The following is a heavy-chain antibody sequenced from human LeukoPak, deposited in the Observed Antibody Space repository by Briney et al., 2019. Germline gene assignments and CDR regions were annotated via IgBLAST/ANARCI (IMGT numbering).Heavy chain of an antibody. V-gene: IGHV1-46*01. Sequence: ASVKVSCKASGYTFTGYYMHWVRQARGQRLEWMGIINPSGGSTSYAQKFQGRVTMTRDTSTSTVYMELSSLRSEDTAVYYCARAVDILTGYEWYFDYWGQGTLVTVSS. D-gene: IGHD3-9*01. CDR3: ARAVDILTGYEWYFDY. CDR2: INPSGGST. CDR1: GYTFTGYY. J-gene: IGHJ4*02.